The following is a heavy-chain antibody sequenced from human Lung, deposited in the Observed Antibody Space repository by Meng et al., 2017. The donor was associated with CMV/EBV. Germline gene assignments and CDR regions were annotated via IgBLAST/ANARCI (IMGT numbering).Heavy chain of an antibody. D-gene: IGHD2-15*01. Sequence: ASXXVSXKASGYTFTGYYMHWVRQAPGQGLEWMGWINPNSGGTNYAQKFQGRVTMTRDTSISTAYMELSRLRSDDTAVYYCARAEVDCSGGSCSHNLGQGXLVTVSS. J-gene: IGHJ4*02. CDR2: INPNSGGT. CDR1: GYTFTGYY. V-gene: IGHV1-2*02. CDR3: ARAEVDCSGGSCSHN.